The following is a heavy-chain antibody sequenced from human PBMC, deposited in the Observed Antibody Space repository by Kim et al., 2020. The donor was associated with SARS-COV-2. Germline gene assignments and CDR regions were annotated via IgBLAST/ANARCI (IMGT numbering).Heavy chain of an antibody. CDR2: ISSSSSYI. CDR1: GFTFSSYS. D-gene: IGHD5-18*01. Sequence: GGSLRLSCAASGFTFSSYSMNWVRQAPGKGLEWVSSISSSSSYIYYADSVKGRFTISRDNAKNSLYLQMNSLRAEDTAVYYCARTQGGQLWFRAPYDYWGQGTLGTVSS. J-gene: IGHJ4*02. V-gene: IGHV3-21*01. CDR3: ARTQGGQLWFRAPYDY.